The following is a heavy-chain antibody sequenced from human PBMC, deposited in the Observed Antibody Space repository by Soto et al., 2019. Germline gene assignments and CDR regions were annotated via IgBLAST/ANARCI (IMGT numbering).Heavy chain of an antibody. J-gene: IGHJ6*02. D-gene: IGHD1-1*01. CDR1: GGSISSYY. CDR3: ARGRGNYYYYGMDV. V-gene: IGHV4-59*01. Sequence: PSETLSLTCTVSGGSISSYYWSWIRQPPGKGLEWIGYIYYSGSTNYNPSLKSRVTISVDTSKNQFSLKLSSVTAADTAVYYCARGRGNYYYYGMDVWGQGTTVTVS. CDR2: IYYSGST.